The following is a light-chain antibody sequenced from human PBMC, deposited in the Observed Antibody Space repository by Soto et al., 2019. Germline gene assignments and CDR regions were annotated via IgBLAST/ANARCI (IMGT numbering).Light chain of an antibody. CDR2: GGS. CDR3: QPYCSSLWT. V-gene: IGKV3-20*01. J-gene: IGKJ1*01. CDR1: QSVSSSY. Sequence: EIVLTQSPGTLSLSPGERATLSCRASQSVSSSYLAWYQQKPGQAPRLLIDGGSSRATGIPERFSGSGSGTDFTLTITRLEPEDCAVYYCQPYCSSLWTFGQGTKVEIK.